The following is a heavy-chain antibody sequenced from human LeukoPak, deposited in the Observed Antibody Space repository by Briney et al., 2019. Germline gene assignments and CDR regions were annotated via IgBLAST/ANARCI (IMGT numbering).Heavy chain of an antibody. V-gene: IGHV3-48*03. D-gene: IGHD3-10*02. CDR1: GFTFSSYE. CDR3: AELGITMIGGV. Sequence: GGSLRLSCAASGFTFSSYEMNWVRRAPGKGLEWVSYISSSGDTIYYADSVKGRFTISRDNAKNSLYLQMNSLRAEDTAVYYCAELGITMIGGVWGKGTTVTISS. J-gene: IGHJ6*04. CDR2: ISSSGDTI.